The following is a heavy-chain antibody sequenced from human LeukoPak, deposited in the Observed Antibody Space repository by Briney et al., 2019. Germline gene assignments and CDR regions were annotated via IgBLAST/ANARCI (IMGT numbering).Heavy chain of an antibody. CDR3: ARPARIAASGRYAFDF. CDR2: INHSGST. V-gene: IGHV4-34*01. D-gene: IGHD6-13*01. J-gene: IGHJ3*01. CDR1: GGSFSGYY. Sequence: SETLSLTCTVYGGSFSGYYWSWIRQPPGKGLEWIGEINHSGSTNYNPSLKSRATISVDTAKNQVSLKLSSVTAADTAVYYCARPARIAASGRYAFDFWGEGTLVTVSS.